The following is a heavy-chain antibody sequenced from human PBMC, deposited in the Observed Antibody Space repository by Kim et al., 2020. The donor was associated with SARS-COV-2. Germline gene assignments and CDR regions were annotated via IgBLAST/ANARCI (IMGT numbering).Heavy chain of an antibody. CDR2: IYYSGST. Sequence: SETLSLTCTVSGGSISSYYWSWIRQPPGKGLEWIGYIYYSGSTNYNPSLKSRVTISVDTSKNQFSLKLSSVTAADTAVYYCASQYRYSGSYYNRYGMDVWGQGTTVTVSS. CDR3: ASQYRYSGSYYNRYGMDV. J-gene: IGHJ6*02. CDR1: GGSISSYY. V-gene: IGHV4-59*13. D-gene: IGHD1-26*01.